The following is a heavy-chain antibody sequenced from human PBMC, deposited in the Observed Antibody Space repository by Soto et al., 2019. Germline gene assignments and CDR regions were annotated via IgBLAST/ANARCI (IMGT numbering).Heavy chain of an antibody. CDR3: AKAYGYSSGWYLPFDY. CDR1: GFTFSSYA. Sequence: EVQLLESGGGLVQPGGSLRLSCAASGFTFSSYAMSWVRQAPGKGLEWVSAISGSGGSTYYADSVKGRFTISRDNYKITLYLQMNRLRAEDTAVYYCAKAYGYSSGWYLPFDYWGQGTLVTVSS. V-gene: IGHV3-23*01. CDR2: ISGSGGST. J-gene: IGHJ4*02. D-gene: IGHD6-19*01.